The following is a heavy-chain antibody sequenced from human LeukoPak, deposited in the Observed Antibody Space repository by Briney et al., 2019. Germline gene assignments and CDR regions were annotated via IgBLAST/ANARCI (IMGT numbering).Heavy chain of an antibody. CDR2: INPNSGGT. V-gene: IGHV1-2*02. J-gene: IGHJ5*02. D-gene: IGHD5-12*01. Sequence: ASVKVSCKASGYTFTGYYMHWVRQAPGQGLEWMGWINPNSGGTNYAQKFQGRVTMTRDMSISTAYMELSRLTSDDTAMYYCARTGYSGYDYGWFDPWGQGILVTVSS. CDR3: ARTGYSGYDYGWFDP. CDR1: GYTFTGYY.